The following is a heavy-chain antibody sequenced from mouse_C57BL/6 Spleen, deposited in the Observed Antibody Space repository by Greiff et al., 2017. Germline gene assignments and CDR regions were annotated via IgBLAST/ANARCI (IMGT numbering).Heavy chain of an antibody. Sequence: QVHVKQPGTELVKPGASGYTFTSYWMHWVKQRPGQGLAWIGNINPSNGGTNYNEKFKCKATLTVDKSSSTAYMELSSLRSEDSAVYYCARWGGTRFAYWGQGTLVTVSA. CDR1: GYTFTSYW. V-gene: IGHV1-53*01. CDR2: INPSNGGT. CDR3: ARWGGTRFAY. D-gene: IGHD4-1*01. J-gene: IGHJ3*01.